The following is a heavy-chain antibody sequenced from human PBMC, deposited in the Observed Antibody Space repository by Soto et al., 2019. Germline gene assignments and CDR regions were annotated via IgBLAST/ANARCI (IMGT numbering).Heavy chain of an antibody. CDR3: ASDFWSGQTLSPHYYGMDV. V-gene: IGHV1-69*13. CDR1: GGTFSSYA. J-gene: IGHJ6*02. D-gene: IGHD3-3*01. Sequence: GASVKVSCKASGGTFSSYAISWVRQAPGQGLEWMGGIIPIFGTANYAQKFQGRVTITADESTSTAYMELSSLRSEDTAVYYCASDFWSGQTLSPHYYGMDVWGQGTTVTVSS. CDR2: IIPIFGTA.